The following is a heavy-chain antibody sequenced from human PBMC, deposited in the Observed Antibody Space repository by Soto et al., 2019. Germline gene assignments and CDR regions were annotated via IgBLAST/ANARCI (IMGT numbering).Heavy chain of an antibody. J-gene: IGHJ6*02. CDR1: GDSVSSSSVA. CDR2: TYYRSRWYS. Sequence: QTLSLSCVISGDSVSSSSVAWNCVMQSPSRCLEWLGRTYYRSRWYSDFAVSVRGRIVINADTSKNQFSLQLNSVTPEDTAVYFCARSEEDSDYYYYGLDVWGQGTTVTVSS. CDR3: ARSEEDSDYYYYGLDV. V-gene: IGHV6-1*01. D-gene: IGHD2-15*01.